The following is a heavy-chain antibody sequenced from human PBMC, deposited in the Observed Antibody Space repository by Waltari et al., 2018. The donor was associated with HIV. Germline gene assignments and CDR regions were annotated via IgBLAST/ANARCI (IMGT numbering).Heavy chain of an antibody. CDR2: MSPGTGGT. J-gene: IGHJ4*02. CDR3: ARGYPHFDD. Sequence: QAQLVQSGAEVKKPGASITVSCKTSGFSFTGFYLHWVRQAPGQGLEWMGGMSPGTGGTKYARTVQGRGTMTRDTSINTAYVELSRLTSDDTAVYFGARGYPHFDDWGQGTLATV. CDR1: GFSFTGFY. V-gene: IGHV1-2*02. D-gene: IGHD5-18*01.